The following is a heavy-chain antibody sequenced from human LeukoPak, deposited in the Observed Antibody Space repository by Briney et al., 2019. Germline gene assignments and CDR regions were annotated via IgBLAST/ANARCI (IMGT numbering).Heavy chain of an antibody. D-gene: IGHD3-10*01. Sequence: GGSLRLSCAASGFTFSSYGMHWVRQAPGKGLEWVAFIRYDGSNKYYADSVKGRFTISRDNSKNTLYLQMNSLRAEDTAVYYCAKAKTLWFGELSVDYWGQGTLVTVSS. CDR3: AKAKTLWFGELSVDY. J-gene: IGHJ4*02. CDR1: GFTFSSYG. CDR2: IRYDGSNK. V-gene: IGHV3-30*02.